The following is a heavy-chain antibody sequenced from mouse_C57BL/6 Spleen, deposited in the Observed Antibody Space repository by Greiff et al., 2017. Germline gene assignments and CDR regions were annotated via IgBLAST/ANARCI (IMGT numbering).Heavy chain of an antibody. CDR1: GFTFTSYA. J-gene: IGHJ3*01. Sequence: EVQLVESGGGLVKPGGSLKLSCAASGFTFTSYAMSWVRQTPVKRLEWVATISDDGSYTYYTANVKGRFTITTDNAKNNLYLQMSYLKSEDIAMDYCARDGGYYGNYGFAYWGQGTPVTVSA. CDR3: ARDGGYYGNYGFAY. CDR2: ISDDGSYT. D-gene: IGHD2-1*01. V-gene: IGHV5-4*01.